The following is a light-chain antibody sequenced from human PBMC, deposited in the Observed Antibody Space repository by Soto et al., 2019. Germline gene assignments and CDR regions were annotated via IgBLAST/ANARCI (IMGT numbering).Light chain of an antibody. Sequence: DIQMTQSPSTLSASVGDRVTITCRASQSISSWLAWYQQKPGKAPKFLIYDASSLESGVPSRFSGSGSGTEFTLTISSLQPDDFATYYCQQYNSYPWTFGQGTKVDNK. V-gene: IGKV1-5*01. CDR3: QQYNSYPWT. CDR2: DAS. CDR1: QSISSW. J-gene: IGKJ1*01.